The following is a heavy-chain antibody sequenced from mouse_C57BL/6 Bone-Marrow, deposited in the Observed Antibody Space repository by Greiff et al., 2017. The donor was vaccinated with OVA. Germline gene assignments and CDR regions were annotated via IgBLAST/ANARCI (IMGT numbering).Heavy chain of an antibody. V-gene: IGHV1-74*01. Sequence: QVQLKQPGAELVKPGASVKVSCKASGYTFTSYWMHWVKQRPGQGLEWIGRIHPSDSDTNYNQKFKGKATLTVDKSSSTAYMQLSSLTSEDSAVYYCAFYYSNYVAMDYWGQGTSVTVSS. CDR1: GYTFTSYW. CDR3: AFYYSNYVAMDY. CDR2: IHPSDSDT. D-gene: IGHD2-5*01. J-gene: IGHJ4*01.